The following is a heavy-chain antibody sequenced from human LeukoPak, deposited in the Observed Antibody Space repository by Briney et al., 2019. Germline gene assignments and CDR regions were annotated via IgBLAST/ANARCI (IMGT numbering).Heavy chain of an antibody. CDR2: ISSLSNYI. Sequence: GGSLRLSCAASGFTFSSSSMNWVRQAPGKGLQWVSSISSLSNYIYYADSVKGRFTISRDNAKNSLYLQMSSLRAEDTALYYCARDCREKGSRSGISPSDAFDIWGQGTMVTVSS. CDR1: GFTFSSSS. D-gene: IGHD2-2*01. V-gene: IGHV3-21*01. J-gene: IGHJ3*02. CDR3: ARDCREKGSRSGISPSDAFDI.